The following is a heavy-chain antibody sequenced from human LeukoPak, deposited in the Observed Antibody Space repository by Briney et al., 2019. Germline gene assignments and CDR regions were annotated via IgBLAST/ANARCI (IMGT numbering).Heavy chain of an antibody. CDR1: GYSSTNYG. Sequence: ASVKVSCKASGYSSTNYGISWVRQAPGQGLEWMGWIHIYRGNTNYAQKFQGRVTMTTDTSTSTVYMEVRGLRSEDTAVYYCASGTTDIVVVPATLRNYYFDYWGQGTLVTVSS. V-gene: IGHV1-18*01. CDR2: IHIYRGNT. CDR3: ASGTTDIVVVPATLRNYYFDY. D-gene: IGHD2-2*01. J-gene: IGHJ4*02.